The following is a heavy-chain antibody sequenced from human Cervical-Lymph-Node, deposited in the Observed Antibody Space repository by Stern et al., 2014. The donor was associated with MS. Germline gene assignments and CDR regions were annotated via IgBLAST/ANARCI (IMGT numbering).Heavy chain of an antibody. Sequence: VQLVESGPGLVKPSETLSLTCTVSGGSISSGGYYWSWIRQHPGKGLEWIGYIYYSGSTYYNPSLKSRVTISVDTSKNQFSLKLSSVTAADTAVYYCATTPKTNWYFDLWGRGTLVTVSS. CDR3: ATTPKTNWYFDL. V-gene: IGHV4-31*03. J-gene: IGHJ2*01. CDR1: GGSISSGGYY. D-gene: IGHD1/OR15-1a*01. CDR2: IYYSGST.